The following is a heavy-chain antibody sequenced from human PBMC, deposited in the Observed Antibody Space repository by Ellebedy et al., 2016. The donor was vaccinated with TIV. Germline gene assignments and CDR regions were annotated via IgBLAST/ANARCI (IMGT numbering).Heavy chain of an antibody. CDR3: ARNEIMLRGDPFDY. V-gene: IGHV3-7*01. J-gene: IGHJ4*02. Sequence: GESLKISCAASGFTFSTYWMTWVRQAPGKGLEWVASIKEDGNEIEYLDSVKGRFTISRDNAKKSLYLQMNSLTAEDTAVYYCARNEIMLRGDPFDYWGQGTLVTVSS. D-gene: IGHD3-16*01. CDR2: IKEDGNEI. CDR1: GFTFSTYW.